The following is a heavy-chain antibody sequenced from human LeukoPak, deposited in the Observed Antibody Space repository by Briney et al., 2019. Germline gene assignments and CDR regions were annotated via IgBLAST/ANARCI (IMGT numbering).Heavy chain of an antibody. CDR3: GKEGGA. D-gene: IGHD3-16*01. J-gene: IGHJ5*02. Sequence: GGSLRLSCAASGFTFSSFTMTWVRQAPGKGLEWVSAIGGRGGSTYYADFLEGRFTIARDNSKDMVYLQMNSLKVEEAAIYYCGKEGGAWGQGTKVTVSS. CDR1: GFTFSSFT. V-gene: IGHV3-23*01. CDR2: IGGRGGST.